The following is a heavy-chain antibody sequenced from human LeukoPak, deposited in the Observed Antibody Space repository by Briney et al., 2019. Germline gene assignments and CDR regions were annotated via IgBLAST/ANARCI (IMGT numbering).Heavy chain of an antibody. D-gene: IGHD3-9*01. Sequence: GGSLRLSCEASGFTFSDYYLSWIRQSPGKGLEWISYISSNSPYTTYADSVEGRFTISRDNSKNTLYLQMNSLRAEDTAVYYCARDRYDILTGKHYGMDVWGKGTTVTVSS. J-gene: IGHJ6*04. CDR2: ISSNSPYT. CDR1: GFTFSDYY. V-gene: IGHV3-11*06. CDR3: ARDRYDILTGKHYGMDV.